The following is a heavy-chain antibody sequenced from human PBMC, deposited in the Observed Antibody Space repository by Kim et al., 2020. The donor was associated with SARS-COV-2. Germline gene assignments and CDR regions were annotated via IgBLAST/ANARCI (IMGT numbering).Heavy chain of an antibody. CDR1: GFSFSNYG. Sequence: GGSLRLSCAASGFSFSNYGMHWVRQAPGKGLERVADMSYDGSNKHYADSVKGRFTISRDNSKNTLYLQMNSLRVEYTAVYYCAKRGLNPYYFDSWGQGTLVTVSS. D-gene: IGHD3-22*01. V-gene: IGHV3-30*18. J-gene: IGHJ4*02. CDR3: AKRGLNPYYFDS. CDR2: MSYDGSNK.